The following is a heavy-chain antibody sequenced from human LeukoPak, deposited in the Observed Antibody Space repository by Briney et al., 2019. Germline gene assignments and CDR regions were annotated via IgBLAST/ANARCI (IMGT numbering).Heavy chain of an antibody. CDR2: MNPNSGNT. D-gene: IGHD1-26*01. Sequence: ASVKVPCKASGYTFTSYDINWVRQATGQGLEWMGWMNPNSGNTGYAQKFQGRVTITRNTSISTAYMELSSLRSEDTAVYYCARWVGAIGYFDYWGQGTLVTVSS. CDR1: GYTFTSYD. V-gene: IGHV1-8*03. J-gene: IGHJ4*02. CDR3: ARWVGAIGYFDY.